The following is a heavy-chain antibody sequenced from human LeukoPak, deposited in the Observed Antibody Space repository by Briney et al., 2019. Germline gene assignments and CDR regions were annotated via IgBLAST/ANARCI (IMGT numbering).Heavy chain of an antibody. CDR2: INHSGST. Sequence: SEXLSLTCAVYXXSFSGYYWSWIRQPPGKGLEWIGEINHSGSTNYNPSLKSRVTISVDTSKNQFSLKLSSVTAADTAVYYCARGGVVPAAIDYWGQGTLVTVSS. CDR1: XXSFSGYY. D-gene: IGHD2-2*01. V-gene: IGHV4-34*01. J-gene: IGHJ4*02. CDR3: ARGGVVPAAIDY.